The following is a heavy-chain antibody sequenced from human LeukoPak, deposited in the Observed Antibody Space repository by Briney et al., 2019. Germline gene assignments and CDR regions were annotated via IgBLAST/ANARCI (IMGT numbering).Heavy chain of an antibody. CDR2: INSDGSWT. J-gene: IGHJ4*02. CDR3: VSFYETY. V-gene: IGHV3-74*01. CDR1: GNYW. Sequence: GGSLRLSCAASGNYWIHWVRQAPGKGLVWVSHINSDGSWTSYADSVKGRFTISKDDAKNTVYLQMNNLRAEDTAVYYCVSFYETYWGRGTLVTVSS. D-gene: IGHD2-2*01.